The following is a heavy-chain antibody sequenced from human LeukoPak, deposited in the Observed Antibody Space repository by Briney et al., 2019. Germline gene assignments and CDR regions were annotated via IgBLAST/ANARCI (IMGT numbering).Heavy chain of an antibody. CDR2: IYYSGVS. V-gene: IGHV4-39*01. D-gene: IGHD4-17*01. J-gene: IGHJ6*03. Sequence: PSETLSLTCTVSGGSIISSSFWWGWIRQPPGKGLEWIGSIYYSGVSYYNTSLKSRVTISVDTSKNQFSLKLSSVTAADTAVYYCARHGLTLRKGYYYCYMDVWGKGTTVTISS. CDR3: ARHGLTLRKGYYYCYMDV. CDR1: GGSIISSSFW.